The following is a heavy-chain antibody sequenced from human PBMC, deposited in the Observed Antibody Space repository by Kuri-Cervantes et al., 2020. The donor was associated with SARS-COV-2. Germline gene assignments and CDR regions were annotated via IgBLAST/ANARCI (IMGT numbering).Heavy chain of an antibody. J-gene: IGHJ2*01. CDR3: ARGEYSSGWVYWYLDL. Sequence: SETLSLTCAVYGGSFSAYYWSWIRQPPGKALEWIGYVHHTGTTNYSPSLKSRLTISLDTSKSQFSLKLTSVTAADTALYYCARGEYSSGWVYWYLDLWGRGTLVTVSS. CDR1: GGSFSAYY. D-gene: IGHD6-19*01. V-gene: IGHV4-34*01. CDR2: VHHTGTT.